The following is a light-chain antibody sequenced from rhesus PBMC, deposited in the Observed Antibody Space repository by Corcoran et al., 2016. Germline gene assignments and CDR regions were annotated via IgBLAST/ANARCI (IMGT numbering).Light chain of an antibody. CDR1: SSDIGGYNR. CDR3: SSYARSSALI. Sequence: QAALTQSPSVSGSPGQSVTISCTGTSSDIGGYNRVSWYQQHPGKAPKLMIYEVSKRPSGVSDRFSGSKSGNTASLTISGLQAEDEAYYYCSSYARSSALIFGAGTRLTV. CDR2: EVS. J-gene: IGLJ1*01. V-gene: IGLV2-13*02.